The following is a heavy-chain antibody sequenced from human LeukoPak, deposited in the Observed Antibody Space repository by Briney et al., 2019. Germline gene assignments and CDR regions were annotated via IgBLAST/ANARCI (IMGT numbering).Heavy chain of an antibody. D-gene: IGHD3-10*01. V-gene: IGHV1-69*13. CDR3: ARDYYGSGSYYKPFDY. CDR1: GGTFSSYA. CDR2: IIPIFGTA. J-gene: IGHJ4*02. Sequence: SVKVSCKASGGTFSSYAISWVRQAPGQGLEWMGGIIPIFGTANYAQKFQGRVTITADESTSTAYMELSSLRSEDTAVYYCARDYYGSGSYYKPFDYWGRGTLVTVSS.